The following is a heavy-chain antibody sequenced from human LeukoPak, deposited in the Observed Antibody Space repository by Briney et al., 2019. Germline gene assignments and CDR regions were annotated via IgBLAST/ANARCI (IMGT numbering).Heavy chain of an antibody. Sequence: GASVKISCKASGYTFTSYAMNWVRQAPGQGLEWMGWINTNTGNPTYAQGFTGRFVFSLDTSVSTAYLQISSLKAEDTAVYYYARDSSSWYHNWFDPWGQGTLVTVSS. CDR1: GYTFTSYA. CDR3: ARDSSSWYHNWFDP. V-gene: IGHV7-4-1*02. CDR2: INTNTGNP. J-gene: IGHJ5*02. D-gene: IGHD6-13*01.